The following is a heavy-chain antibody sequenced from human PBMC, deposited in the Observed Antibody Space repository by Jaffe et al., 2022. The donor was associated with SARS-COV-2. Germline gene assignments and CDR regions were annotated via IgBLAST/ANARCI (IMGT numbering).Heavy chain of an antibody. CDR2: IKQDGDEK. V-gene: IGHV3-7*01. CDR3: TTYPLGN. J-gene: IGHJ4*02. CDR1: GLSLNSFW. Sequence: EVPLVESGGGLVQPGGSLRLSCTASGLSLNSFWMTWVRQAPGKGLEWVANIKQDGDEKHYVDSVKGRFTISRDNAKNSLYLQMSSVRADDTAVYYCTTYPLGNWGQGTLVTVSS. D-gene: IGHD1-26*01.